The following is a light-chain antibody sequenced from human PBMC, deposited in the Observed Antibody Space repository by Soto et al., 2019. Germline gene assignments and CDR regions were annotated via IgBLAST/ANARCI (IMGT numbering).Light chain of an antibody. J-gene: IGLJ1*01. CDR3: SSYTSSSTLYV. CDR2: EVS. V-gene: IGLV2-14*01. CDR1: SSDVGASKS. Sequence: QSALTQPASVSGSPGQSITISCTGTSSDVGASKSVSWYLHHPGKAHKLIIFEVSNRPSEVSNRFSGSKSGNTAALTIAGLQAEDEVHYCCSSYTSSSTLYVFGSGTKLTVL.